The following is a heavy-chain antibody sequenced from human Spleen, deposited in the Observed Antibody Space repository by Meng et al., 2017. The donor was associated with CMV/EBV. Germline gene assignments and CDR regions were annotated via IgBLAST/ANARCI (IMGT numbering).Heavy chain of an antibody. CDR2: VIPIFGTA. V-gene: IGHV1-69*05. Sequence: SVKVSCKASGGTFSSYAISWVRQAPGQGLEWMGGVIPIFGTANYAQKFQGRVTITTDESTSTAYMELSSLRSEDTAVYYCARAPDPFHYGGYPFDYWGQGTLVTVSS. CDR1: GGTFSSYA. J-gene: IGHJ4*02. CDR3: ARAPDPFHYGGYPFDY. D-gene: IGHD4-17*01.